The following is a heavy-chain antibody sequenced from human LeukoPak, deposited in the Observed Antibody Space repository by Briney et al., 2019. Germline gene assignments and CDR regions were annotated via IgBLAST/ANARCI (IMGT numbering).Heavy chain of an antibody. J-gene: IGHJ6*02. CDR1: RGSISTYY. CDR2: IYYSGST. V-gene: IGHV4-59*01. D-gene: IGHD2-15*01. Sequence: SETLSLTCTLSRGSISTYYWSWIRQPPGKGLEWIGYIYYSGSTNYNPSLKSRVTISVDTSKNQFSLKLSSVTAADTAVYYCARSGCSGGGCSVYYYYGMDVWGQGTTVTVSS. CDR3: ARSGCSGGGCSVYYYYGMDV.